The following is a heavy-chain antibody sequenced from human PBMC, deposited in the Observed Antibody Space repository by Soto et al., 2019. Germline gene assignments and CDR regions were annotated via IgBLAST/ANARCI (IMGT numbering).Heavy chain of an antibody. V-gene: IGHV3-23*01. CDR3: AKHFREFRLVIVEVLPLYFHY. CDR2: LSGSGGST. J-gene: IGHJ4*02. CDR1: GFTFSSYA. D-gene: IGHD3-10*01. Sequence: GGSLRLSCAASGFTFSSYAMSWVRQAPGKGLEWVSALSGSGGSTYYADSVKGRFTISRDNCKNKLYLQMNSLRAEAKAVYACAKHFREFRLVIVEVLPLYFHYCCQRTLVTVSA.